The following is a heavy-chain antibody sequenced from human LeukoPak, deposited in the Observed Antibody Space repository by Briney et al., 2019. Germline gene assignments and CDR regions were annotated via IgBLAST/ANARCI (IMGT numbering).Heavy chain of an antibody. CDR3: ARGIAVAGDY. J-gene: IGHJ4*02. D-gene: IGHD6-19*01. CDR2: INHSGST. V-gene: IGHV4-34*01. Sequence: SETLSLTCAVYGGSFSGYYWSWIRQPPGKGLEWIGEINHSGSTNYNPSLKSRVTISVDTSKNQFSLKLSSVTAADTAVYYRARGIAVAGDYWGQGTLVTVSS. CDR1: GGSFSGYY.